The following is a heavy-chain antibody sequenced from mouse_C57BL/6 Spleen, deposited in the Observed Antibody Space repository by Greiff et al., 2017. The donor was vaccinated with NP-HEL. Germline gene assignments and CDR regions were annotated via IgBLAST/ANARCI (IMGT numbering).Heavy chain of an antibody. V-gene: IGHV1-26*01. Sequence: EVQLQQSGPELVKPGASVKISCKASGYTFTDYYMNWVKQSHGKSLEWIGDINPNNGGTSYNQKFKGKATLTVDKSSSTAYMELRSLTSADSAVYNCARAQFAMDYWGQGTSVTVSS. CDR3: ARAQFAMDY. CDR2: INPNNGGT. CDR1: GYTFTDYY. J-gene: IGHJ4*01. D-gene: IGHD1-3*01.